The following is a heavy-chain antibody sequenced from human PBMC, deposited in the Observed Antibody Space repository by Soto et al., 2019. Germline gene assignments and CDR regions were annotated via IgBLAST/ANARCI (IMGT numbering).Heavy chain of an antibody. Sequence: EVQLVESGGGLVKPGGSLRLSCAASGFTFSNAWMSWVRQAPGRGLEWVGRIKSKTDGGTTDYAAPVKGRFTISRVDSKNTLYLQMNSLKTDYTAVYYCTTGVDIVVPWAYYYYGMDVWGQGNTVTVSS. V-gene: IGHV3-15*01. CDR2: IKSKTDGGTT. J-gene: IGHJ6*02. D-gene: IGHD2-2*01. CDR3: TTGVDIVVPWAYYYYGMDV. CDR1: GFTFSNAW.